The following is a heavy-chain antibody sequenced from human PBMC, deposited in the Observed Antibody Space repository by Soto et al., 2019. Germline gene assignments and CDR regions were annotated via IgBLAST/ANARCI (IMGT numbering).Heavy chain of an antibody. Sequence: PSETLSLTCAVYGGSFSGYYWTWIRQPPGTGLEWIGEINHSGSTYYNPSLKSRVTISVDTSKNQFSLKLSSVTAADTAVYYCARHNGPLYVGYYYDMDVWGQGTTVTVSS. CDR1: GGSFSGYY. CDR3: ARHNGPLYVGYYYDMDV. D-gene: IGHD3-16*01. CDR2: INHSGST. V-gene: IGHV4-34*01. J-gene: IGHJ6*02.